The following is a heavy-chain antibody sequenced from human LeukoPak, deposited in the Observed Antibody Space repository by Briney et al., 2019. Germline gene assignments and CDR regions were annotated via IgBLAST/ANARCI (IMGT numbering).Heavy chain of an antibody. V-gene: IGHV4-4*02. Sequence: SGTLALTCGVSGGSITNSNYWTWVRQPPGKGLEWIGEVNLQGSTNYNPSLMGRVAISVDTSEDHISLQLTSVTAADTAVYYCAREGGPYRPLDYSGQGTLVTVSS. J-gene: IGHJ4*02. CDR2: VNLQGST. CDR1: GGSITNSNY. CDR3: AREGGPYRPLDY.